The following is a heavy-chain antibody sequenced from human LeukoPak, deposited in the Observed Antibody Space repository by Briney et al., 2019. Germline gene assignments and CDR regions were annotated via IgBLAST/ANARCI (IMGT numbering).Heavy chain of an antibody. D-gene: IGHD6-6*01. V-gene: IGHV3-30-3*01. CDR3: ARGRSRERAYGMDV. Sequence: GGSLRLSCAASGFTVSSNYMSWVRQAPGKGLEWVAVISYDGSNKYYADFVKGRFTFSRDNSKNTVHLQMNSLRAEDTAVYYCARGRSRERAYGMDVWGPGTTVTVSS. J-gene: IGHJ6*02. CDR1: GFTVSSNY. CDR2: ISYDGSNK.